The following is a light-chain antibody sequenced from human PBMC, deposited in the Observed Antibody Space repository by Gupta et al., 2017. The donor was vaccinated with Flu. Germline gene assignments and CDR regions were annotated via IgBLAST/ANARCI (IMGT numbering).Light chain of an antibody. CDR1: QSISSW. V-gene: IGKV1-5*03. Sequence: DIQMTQSPSTLSASVGDRVTITCRASQSISSWLAWYQQKPGKAPKLLIYKASSLESGVPSRFSGSGYGTEFTLTISSLQPDDFATYYCQQYNSSPWTVGQGTKVEIK. CDR2: KAS. J-gene: IGKJ1*01. CDR3: QQYNSSPWT.